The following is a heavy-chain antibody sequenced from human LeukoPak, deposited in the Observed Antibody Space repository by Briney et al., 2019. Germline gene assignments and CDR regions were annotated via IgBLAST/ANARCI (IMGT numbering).Heavy chain of an antibody. J-gene: IGHJ6*02. CDR3: ARVSRSIASYGTDV. Sequence: PGRSLRLSCAASGFTFSNYAMHWVRQAPGKGLEYVSAISANGGSTYYAKSMKGRFTISRDNSKNTLYLQMGSLRAEDMAVYYCARVSRSIASYGTDVWGQGTTVTVSS. V-gene: IGHV3-64*01. CDR1: GFTFSNYA. CDR2: ISANGGST.